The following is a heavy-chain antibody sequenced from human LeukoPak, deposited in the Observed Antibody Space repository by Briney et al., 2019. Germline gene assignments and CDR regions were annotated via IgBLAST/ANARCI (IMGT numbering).Heavy chain of an antibody. J-gene: IGHJ4*02. CDR1: GGSFSTHG. CDR3: AKHLSYGDYVFDY. CDR2: IIPIFRTT. Sequence: SVKVSCKASGGSFSTHGINWVRQAPGHGLEWMGEIIPIFRTTNYAQKFQGRVTMTRNTSISTAYMELSSLRSEDTAVYYCAKHLSYGDYVFDYWGQGTLVTVSS. D-gene: IGHD4-17*01. V-gene: IGHV1-69*05.